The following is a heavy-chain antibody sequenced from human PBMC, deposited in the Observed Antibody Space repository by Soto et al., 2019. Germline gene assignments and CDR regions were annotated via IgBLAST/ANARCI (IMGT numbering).Heavy chain of an antibody. CDR3: GVDIVATIREAPDEQTKKIDY. CDR2: IYYSGST. D-gene: IGHD5-12*01. J-gene: IGHJ4*02. V-gene: IGHV4-39*01. Sequence: SETLSLTCTVSGGSISSSSYYWGWIRQPPGKGLEWIGSIYYSGSTYYNPSLKSRVTISVDTSKNQFSLKLSSVTAADTAVYYCGVDIVATIREAPDEQTKKIDYWGQGTLVTVSS. CDR1: GGSISSSSYY.